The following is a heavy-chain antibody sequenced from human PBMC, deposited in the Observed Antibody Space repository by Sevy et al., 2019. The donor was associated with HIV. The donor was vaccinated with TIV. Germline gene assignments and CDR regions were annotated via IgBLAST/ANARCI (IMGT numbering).Heavy chain of an antibody. CDR3: ARDAGYSTDWYPSDY. J-gene: IGHJ4*02. V-gene: IGHV3-30-3*01. CDR2: ISYDGSSH. CDR1: EFMFSTYA. Sequence: GGSLRLSCAASEFMFSTYAMHWVRQAPGKGLEWVAVISYDGSSHYYADSVKGRFTISRDNSKNTLFLKMNSLRFEDTAFYYCARDAGYSTDWYPSDYWGQGTLVTVSS. D-gene: IGHD6-19*01.